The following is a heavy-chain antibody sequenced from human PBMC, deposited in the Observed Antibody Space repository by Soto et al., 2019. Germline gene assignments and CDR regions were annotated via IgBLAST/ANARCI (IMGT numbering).Heavy chain of an antibody. CDR2: ISCNSGSI. Sequence: EVQLVESGGGLVQPGRSLRPSCAASGFTFDDYAMHWVRQAPGKVLEWVSGISCNSGSIGYAYSVKGRFTISRDNAKNSLYLQMNSLRAEDTALYYCAKGGQLLTEGGGYWGQGTLVTVSS. CDR1: GFTFDDYA. D-gene: IGHD2-2*01. J-gene: IGHJ4*02. V-gene: IGHV3-9*01. CDR3: AKGGQLLTEGGGY.